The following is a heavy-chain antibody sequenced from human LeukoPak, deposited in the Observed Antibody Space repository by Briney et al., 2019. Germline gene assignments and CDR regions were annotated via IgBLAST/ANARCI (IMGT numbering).Heavy chain of an antibody. V-gene: IGHV3-23*01. CDR3: AKPSHRSGWYYWSDP. J-gene: IGHJ5*02. Sequence: GGSLRLSCAASGFTFSSYATSWVRQAPGKRLEWVSAISGSGGGAYYADSVRGRFTISRDNSKNTLYLQTNSLGAEDTAVYYCAKPSHRSGWYYWSDPWGQGTLVTVSS. D-gene: IGHD6-19*01. CDR2: ISGSGGGA. CDR1: GFTFSSYA.